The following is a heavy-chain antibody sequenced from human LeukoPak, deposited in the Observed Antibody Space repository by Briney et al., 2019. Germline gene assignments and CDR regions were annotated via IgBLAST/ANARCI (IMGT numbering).Heavy chain of an antibody. D-gene: IGHD4-17*01. CDR3: ARGGAGGYGDYSAFDI. V-gene: IGHV1-2*02. J-gene: IGHJ3*02. CDR2: INPNSGAT. Sequence: ASVKVSCKASGYTFSGYFMNWVRQAPGQGLVWMGWINPNSGATNSAQRFQGRVTMTRDLSINTAYMEVSRLKSDDTAVYYCARGGAGGYGDYSAFDIWGQGTMVTVSS. CDR1: GYTFSGYF.